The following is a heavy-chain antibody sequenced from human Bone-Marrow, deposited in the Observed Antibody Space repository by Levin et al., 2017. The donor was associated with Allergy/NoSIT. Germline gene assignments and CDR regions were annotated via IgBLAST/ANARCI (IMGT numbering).Heavy chain of an antibody. Sequence: GGSLRLSCAGSGFKFSSYVMHWVRQAPGKGLEWVAFISSSGSDTKYAESMKGRFTISRDNSQNTLILQMNSLRGEDTAVYFCARGPRPYFYKYGMDVWGQGTTVIVSS. J-gene: IGHJ6*02. V-gene: IGHV3-30*03. CDR1: GFKFSSYV. CDR2: ISSSGSDT. CDR3: ARGPRPYFYKYGMDV. D-gene: IGHD1-1*01.